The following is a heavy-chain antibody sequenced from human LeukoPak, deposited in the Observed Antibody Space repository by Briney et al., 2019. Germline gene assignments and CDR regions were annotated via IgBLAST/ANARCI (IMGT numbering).Heavy chain of an antibody. CDR3: ARRGGCISTSCNLDY. V-gene: IGHV1-46*03. D-gene: IGHD2-2*01. Sequence: ASVKVSCKASGYTFTSYGISWVRQAPGQGLEGVGMINPNGGGTSSAQKFQGRVTMTRDTSTSTVYMDLSSLRSEDTAIYYCARRGGCISTSCNLDYWGQGTLVTVSS. J-gene: IGHJ4*02. CDR1: GYTFTSYG. CDR2: INPNGGGT.